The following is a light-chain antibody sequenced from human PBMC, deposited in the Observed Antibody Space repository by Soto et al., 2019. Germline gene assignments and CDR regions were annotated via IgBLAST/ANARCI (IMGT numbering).Light chain of an antibody. CDR3: QQSHSTPAT. Sequence: DIQMTQSPSSLPASIGDRVTITCRASQSINSYLNWYQQKPGKAPNLLIYAASNLRSVVPSRFSGSGSGTDFTLTISSLQPEDFATYYCQQSHSTPATFGPGTKVDIK. CDR1: QSINSY. CDR2: AAS. J-gene: IGKJ3*01. V-gene: IGKV1-39*01.